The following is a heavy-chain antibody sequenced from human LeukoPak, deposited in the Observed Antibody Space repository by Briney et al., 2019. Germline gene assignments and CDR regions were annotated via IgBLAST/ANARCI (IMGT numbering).Heavy chain of an antibody. CDR2: IKSDGSST. CDR3: ARDGYSFGHDFDY. V-gene: IGHV3-74*01. Sequence: HAGGSLRLSCAASGFTFSSYWMHWVRHTPGKGLVWVSRIKSDGSSTSYPDSVKGRFTISRDNAKNTLYLQMNSLRAEDTAVYYCARDGYSFGHDFDYWGQGTLVTVSS. J-gene: IGHJ4*02. CDR1: GFTFSSYW. D-gene: IGHD5-18*01.